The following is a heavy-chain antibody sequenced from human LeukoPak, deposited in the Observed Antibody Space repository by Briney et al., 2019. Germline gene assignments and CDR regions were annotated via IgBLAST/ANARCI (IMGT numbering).Heavy chain of an antibody. CDR1: GFSFSTYV. J-gene: IGHJ3*01. D-gene: IGHD2-2*02. CDR3: ARDIVVVPAAIVNAFDL. Sequence: SGGSLRLSCAASGFSFSTYVMNWVRQAPGKGLEWVSSIGNTRSYIFYADSVKGRFTISRDNARNSLCLQMNSLRAEDTAVYYCARDIVVVPAAIVNAFDLWGQGTMVTVSS. CDR2: IGNTRSYI. V-gene: IGHV3-21*01.